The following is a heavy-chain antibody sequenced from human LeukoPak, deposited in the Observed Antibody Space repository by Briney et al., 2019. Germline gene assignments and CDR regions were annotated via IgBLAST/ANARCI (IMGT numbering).Heavy chain of an antibody. CDR2: IYYSGST. CDR3: ARVEYSGYDAYFDY. V-gene: IGHV4-59*01. CDR1: GGSISSYY. J-gene: IGHJ4*02. Sequence: SETLSLTCTVSGGSISSYYWSWIRQPPGKGLEWIGYIYYSGSTNYNPSLKSRVTISVDTSKNQFSLKLSSVTAADTAVYYCARVEYSGYDAYFDYWGQGTLVTVSP. D-gene: IGHD5-12*01.